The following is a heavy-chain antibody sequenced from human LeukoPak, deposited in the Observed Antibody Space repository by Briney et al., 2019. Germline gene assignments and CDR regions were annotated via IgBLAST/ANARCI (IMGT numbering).Heavy chain of an antibody. CDR3: AKIPSYSSGWYYFDY. Sequence: GGSLRLSCAASGFTFSSYAMSWVRQAPGKGLEWVSAISGSGGSTYYADSVKGRFTISRDNSKNTLYLQMNSLRAEDTAVYYCAKIPSYSSGWYYFDYWGQGTLVTVSS. CDR1: GFTFSSYA. CDR2: ISGSGGST. V-gene: IGHV3-23*01. J-gene: IGHJ4*02. D-gene: IGHD6-19*01.